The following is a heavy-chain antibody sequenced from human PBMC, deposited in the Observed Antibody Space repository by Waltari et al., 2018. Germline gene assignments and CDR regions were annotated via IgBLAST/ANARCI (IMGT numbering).Heavy chain of an antibody. CDR1: GGSISSGGYY. V-gene: IGHV4-31*03. D-gene: IGHD3-10*01. CDR2: IYYSWST. J-gene: IGHJ4*02. CDR3: ARAPSSGVTIDY. Sequence: QVQLQESGPGLVKPSQTLSLTCTVSGGSISSGGYYWSWIRQHPGKGLEWIGYIYYSWSTYSNPSLNSRFTISVDTSKIQFSLKLSSVTAADTAVYYCARAPSSGVTIDYWGQGTLVTVSS.